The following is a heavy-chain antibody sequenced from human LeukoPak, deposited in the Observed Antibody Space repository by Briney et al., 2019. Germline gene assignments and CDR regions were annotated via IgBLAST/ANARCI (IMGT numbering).Heavy chain of an antibody. CDR1: GFTFTSYW. CDR2: INNDGTDT. Sequence: PGGSLRLSCAASGFTFTSYWIHWVRQAPGKGVVWVSRINNDGTDTIYADSVRGRFTISRDNAKNTLYLQMNSLGVEDTAVYYCARGGFSHGFDIWGQGTMVTVSS. V-gene: IGHV3-74*01. J-gene: IGHJ3*02. CDR3: ARGGFSHGFDI.